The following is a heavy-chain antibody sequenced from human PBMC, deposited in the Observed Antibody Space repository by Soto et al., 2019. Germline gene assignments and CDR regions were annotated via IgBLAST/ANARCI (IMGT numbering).Heavy chain of an antibody. V-gene: IGHV3-33*01. D-gene: IGHD4-17*01. CDR2: IWYDGSNK. CDR1: GFTFSSYG. J-gene: IGHJ5*02. Sequence: GGSLRLSCAASGFTFSSYGMHWVRQAPGKGLEWVAVIWYDGSNKYYADSVKGRFTISRDNSKNTLYLQMNSLRAEDTAVYYCARVDYYGDSGGFDPWGQGTLVTVSS. CDR3: ARVDYYGDSGGFDP.